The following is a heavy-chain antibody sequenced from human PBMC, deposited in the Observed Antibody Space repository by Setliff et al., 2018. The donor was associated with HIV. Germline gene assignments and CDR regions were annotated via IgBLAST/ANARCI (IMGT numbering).Heavy chain of an antibody. J-gene: IGHJ6*02. Sequence: ASVKVSCKASGYTFTGYYMHWVRQAPGQGLEWMGWINPNSGGTNYAQKFQGRVTMTRDTSISTAYMELSRLKSDDTALYYCAKGRVPTSISPMDVWGQGTTVTVSS. V-gene: IGHV1-2*02. CDR3: AKGRVPTSISPMDV. CDR1: GYTFTGYY. D-gene: IGHD5-12*01. CDR2: INPNSGGT.